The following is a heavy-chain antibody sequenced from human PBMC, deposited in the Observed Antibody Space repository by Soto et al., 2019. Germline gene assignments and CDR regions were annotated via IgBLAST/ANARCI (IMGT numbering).Heavy chain of an antibody. CDR1: GGSISSSSYY. Sequence: PSETLSLTCTVSGGSISSSSYYWGWIRQPPGKGLEWIGSIYYSGSTYYNPSLKSRVTISVDTSKNQFSLKLSSVTTADTAVYYCAKGGSGSYSNAFDIWGQGPMVTVSS. CDR2: IYYSGST. CDR3: AKGGSGSYSNAFDI. V-gene: IGHV4-39*01. J-gene: IGHJ3*02. D-gene: IGHD3-10*01.